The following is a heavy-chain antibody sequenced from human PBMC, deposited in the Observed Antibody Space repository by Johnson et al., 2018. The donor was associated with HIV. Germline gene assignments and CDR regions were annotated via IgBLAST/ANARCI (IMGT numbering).Heavy chain of an antibody. J-gene: IGHJ3*01. D-gene: IGHD5-12*01. CDR1: GLTFSDYY. CDR3: ASGDDDGF. CDR2: ISYDGSDK. V-gene: IGHV3-30*03. Sequence: QVQLVESGGGLVKPGGSLRLSCAAPGLTFSDYYMTWIRQAPGKGLEWVAAISYDGSDKDHADSVKGRFTITRDSSKNTLYLQMNSLRAEDTAVYFCASGDDDGFWGQGTKVTVSS.